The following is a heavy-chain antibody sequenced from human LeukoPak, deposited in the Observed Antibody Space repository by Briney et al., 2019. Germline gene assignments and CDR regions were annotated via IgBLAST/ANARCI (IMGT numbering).Heavy chain of an antibody. CDR3: ARDAASGWPDDY. V-gene: IGHV7-4-1*02. Sequence: GASVKVSCKASGYTFTSYGISWVRQAPGQGLEWMGWINTNTGNPTYAQGFTGRFAFSLDTSVCTAYLQISSLKAEDTAVYYCARDAASGWPDDYWGQGTLVTVSS. CDR1: GYTFTSYG. J-gene: IGHJ4*02. D-gene: IGHD6-19*01. CDR2: INTNTGNP.